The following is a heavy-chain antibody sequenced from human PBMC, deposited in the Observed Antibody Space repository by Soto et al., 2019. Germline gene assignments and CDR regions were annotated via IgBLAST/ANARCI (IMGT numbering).Heavy chain of an antibody. J-gene: IGHJ5*02. CDR2: INVYNGNT. Sequence: QVQLVQSGGEVKKPGASVKVSCKASGYTFTNYGISWVRQAPGQGLEWMGWINVYNGNTKYAQKVQGRVTMTTDTSTSTAYMELRSPRSDDAAVYYCARGVGSGSYYTQYNWFDPWGQGTLVTVSS. D-gene: IGHD3-10*01. CDR3: ARGVGSGSYYTQYNWFDP. CDR1: GYTFTNYG. V-gene: IGHV1-18*01.